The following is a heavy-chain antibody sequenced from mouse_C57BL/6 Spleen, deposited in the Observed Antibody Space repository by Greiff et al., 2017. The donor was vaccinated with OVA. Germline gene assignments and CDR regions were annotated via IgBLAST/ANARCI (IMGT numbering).Heavy chain of an antibody. CDR3: ARSDGYYESARDY. Sequence: VQLQQPGAELVKPGASVKLSCKASGYTFTSYWMHWVKQRPGRGLAWIGRLAPNSGGTKYNEKLKSKATLTVDKPSSTAYMQLSSLTSEDSAVYDWARSDGYYESARDYWGQGTSVTGSS. CDR1: GYTFTSYW. J-gene: IGHJ4*01. D-gene: IGHD2-3*01. V-gene: IGHV1-72*01. CDR2: LAPNSGGT.